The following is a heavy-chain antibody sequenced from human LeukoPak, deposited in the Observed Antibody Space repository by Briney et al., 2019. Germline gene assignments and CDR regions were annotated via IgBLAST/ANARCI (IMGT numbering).Heavy chain of an antibody. CDR1: GFTFSTYS. V-gene: IGHV3-48*01. D-gene: IGHD7-27*01. Sequence: GGSLRLSCAASGFTFSTYSMKWVRQAPGKGLEWVSYISDSSAMYYADSVRGRFTISRENDKNSLFLQMNSLRAEDTAVYYCAGSLGPLTEYWGQGTLVTVSS. J-gene: IGHJ4*02. CDR2: ISDSSAM. CDR3: AGSLGPLTEY.